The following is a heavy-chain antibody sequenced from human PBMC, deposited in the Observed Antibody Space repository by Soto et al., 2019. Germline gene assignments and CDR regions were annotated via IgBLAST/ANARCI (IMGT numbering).Heavy chain of an antibody. V-gene: IGHV3-74*01. CDR3: ARDISDMMGGDAFDI. CDR1: GFTFRNYW. D-gene: IGHD3-16*01. J-gene: IGHJ3*02. CDR2: IRGDGRTT. Sequence: GGSLRLSCAFSGFTFRNYWMHWVRQAPGKGLVWVSHIRGDGRTTSYADSVEGRFTISRDNAKNSVYLQMNSLRAEDTATYYCARDISDMMGGDAFDIWGQGTMVTVSS.